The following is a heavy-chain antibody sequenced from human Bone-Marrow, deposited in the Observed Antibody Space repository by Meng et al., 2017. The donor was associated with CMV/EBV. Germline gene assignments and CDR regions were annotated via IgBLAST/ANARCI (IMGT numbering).Heavy chain of an antibody. CDR2: IYGGGYRT. CDR3: ARCVWSGYYYYGMDV. Sequence: GGSLRLSCAASGFTFDSYAMSWVRQAPGKGLEWVSVIYGGGYRTYYADSVKGRFTISRDSSKDTLYLQMNSLRAEDTAVYYCARCVWSGYYYYGMDVWGQGNTVNV. V-gene: IGHV3-23*03. D-gene: IGHD3-3*01. CDR1: GFTFDSYA. J-gene: IGHJ6*02.